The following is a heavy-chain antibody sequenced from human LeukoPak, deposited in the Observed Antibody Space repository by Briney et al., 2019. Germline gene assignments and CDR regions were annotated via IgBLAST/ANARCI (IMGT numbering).Heavy chain of an antibody. V-gene: IGHV4-38-2*01. J-gene: IGHJ4*02. CDR2: IYHSGST. D-gene: IGHD6-19*01. Sequence: SETLSLTCAVSGYSISSGYYWGWIRQPPGKGLEWIGSIYHSGSTYYNPSLKSRVTISVDTSKNQFSLKLSSVTAADTSVYYCIGTSSGRSFDYWGQGTLVTVSS. CDR1: GYSISSGYY. CDR3: IGTSSGRSFDY.